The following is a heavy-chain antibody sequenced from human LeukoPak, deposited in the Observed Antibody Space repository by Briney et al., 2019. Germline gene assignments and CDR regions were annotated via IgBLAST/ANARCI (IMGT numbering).Heavy chain of an antibody. Sequence: PSETLSLTCAVSGGSISSSDWWSWVRQPPGKGLEWIGEIYHSGNTNYNPSLKSRVTISVDKSKNQFSLKLTSVTAADTAVYYCARERGGYNQKDYWGQGTMVTVSS. CDR3: ARERGGYNQKDY. J-gene: IGHJ4*02. CDR1: GGSISSSDW. D-gene: IGHD5-24*01. V-gene: IGHV4-4*02. CDR2: IYHSGNT.